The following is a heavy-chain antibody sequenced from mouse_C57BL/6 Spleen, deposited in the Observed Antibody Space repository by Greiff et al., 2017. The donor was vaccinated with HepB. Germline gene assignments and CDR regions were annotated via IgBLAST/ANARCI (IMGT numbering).Heavy chain of an antibody. CDR3: AREACVSSYGGFAY. CDR1: GYAFSSYW. CDR2: IYPGDGDT. Sequence: VQLQQSGAELVKPGASVKISCKASGYAFSSYWMNWVKQRPGKGLEWIGQIYPGDGDTNYNGKFKGKATLTADKSSSTAYMQLSSLTSEDSAVDFCAREACVSSYGGFAYWGQGTLVTVSA. D-gene: IGHD1-1*01. V-gene: IGHV1-80*01. J-gene: IGHJ3*01.